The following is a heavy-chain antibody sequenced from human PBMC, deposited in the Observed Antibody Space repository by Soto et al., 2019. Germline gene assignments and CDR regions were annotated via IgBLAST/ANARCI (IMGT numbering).Heavy chain of an antibody. CDR1: GFTFNDNP. D-gene: IGHD5-12*01. Sequence: EAQLVESGGGLVQPGGSLRLSCSASGFTFNDNPMYWVRQAPGKGLEYVSLISANGGSTHYADSVKGRFSISRDNSENTLYLQMSSLRAEDTAVYYCVKGAGWLQDVDYWGQGTLVTVSS. J-gene: IGHJ4*02. CDR2: ISANGGST. CDR3: VKGAGWLQDVDY. V-gene: IGHV3-64D*08.